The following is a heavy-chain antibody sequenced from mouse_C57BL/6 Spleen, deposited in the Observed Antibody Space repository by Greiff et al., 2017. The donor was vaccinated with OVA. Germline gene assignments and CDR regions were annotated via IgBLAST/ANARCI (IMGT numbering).Heavy chain of an antibody. CDR1: GYTFTDYY. CDR2: INPNNGGT. J-gene: IGHJ2*01. V-gene: IGHV1-26*01. D-gene: IGHD2-3*01. Sequence: EVQLQQSGPELVKPGASVKISCKASGYTFTDYYMNWVKQSHGKSLEWIGDINPNNGGTSYNQKFKGKATLTVDKSSSTAYMEIRSLTSEDSAVYDCARSDDCYYYFDYWGQGTTLTVSS. CDR3: ARSDDCYYYFDY.